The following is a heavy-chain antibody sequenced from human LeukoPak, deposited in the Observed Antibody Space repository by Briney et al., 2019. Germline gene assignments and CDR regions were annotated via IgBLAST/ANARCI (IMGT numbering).Heavy chain of an antibody. V-gene: IGHV4-61*01. Sequence: SETLSLTFTVSGGSISGGSYYWSWIRQPPGKGLEWIGYIYYSGSTKYNLSLKSRVTISVDTSKNQLSLKLSSVTAADTAVYYCARGEYGLFDYWGQGTLVTVSS. CDR1: GGSISGGSYY. CDR3: ARGEYGLFDY. CDR2: IYYSGST. J-gene: IGHJ4*02. D-gene: IGHD2/OR15-2a*01.